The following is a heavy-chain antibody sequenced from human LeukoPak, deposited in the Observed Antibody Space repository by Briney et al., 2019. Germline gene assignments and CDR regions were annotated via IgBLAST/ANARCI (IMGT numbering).Heavy chain of an antibody. CDR1: GGSFSGYY. J-gene: IGHJ3*01. V-gene: IGHV4-34*01. CDR3: AKVYSSSSRDAFDV. D-gene: IGHD6-6*01. CDR2: INHSGST. Sequence: SETLSLTCAVYGGSFSGYYWSWIRQPPGKGLEWIGEINHSGSTNYNPSLKSRVTISADTSKNQLSLNLSSVTAADTAVYYCAKVYSSSSRDAFDVWGQGTMVTVSS.